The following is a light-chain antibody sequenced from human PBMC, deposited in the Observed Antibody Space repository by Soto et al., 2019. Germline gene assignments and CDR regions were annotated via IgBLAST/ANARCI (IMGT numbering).Light chain of an antibody. CDR1: QDISNF. J-gene: IGKJ3*01. Sequence: DIQMTQSPSSLSASVGDRVTITCQASQDISNFLNWYQHKSGKSPKLLINDASNLETGVPSRFSGSGSSTSFTFTINSLQPEDVATYYCQQYDSLPLSFGPGTKVDLK. CDR3: QQYDSLPLS. V-gene: IGKV1-33*01. CDR2: DAS.